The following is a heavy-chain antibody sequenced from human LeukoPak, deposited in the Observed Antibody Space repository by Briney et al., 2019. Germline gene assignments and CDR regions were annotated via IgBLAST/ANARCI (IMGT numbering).Heavy chain of an antibody. Sequence: SETLSLTCAVYGGSFSGYYWSWIRQPPGKGLEWIGEINHSGSTNYNPSLKSRVTISVDTSKNQFSLKLSSVTAADTAVYYCASADYGDHKKAFDYWGQGTLVTVSS. CDR3: ASADYGDHKKAFDY. V-gene: IGHV4-34*01. D-gene: IGHD4-17*01. CDR2: INHSGST. J-gene: IGHJ4*02. CDR1: GGSFSGYY.